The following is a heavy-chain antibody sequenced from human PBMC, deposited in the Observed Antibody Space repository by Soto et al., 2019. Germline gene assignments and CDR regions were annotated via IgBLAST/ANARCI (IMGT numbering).Heavy chain of an antibody. D-gene: IGHD3-3*01. V-gene: IGHV1-8*01. CDR3: ACNTIFRYYYGMDV. CDR2: INPNSGNP. Sequence: QVQLVQSGAEVKKPGASVKVSCKASGYTFTSYDINWVRQATGQGLEWMGWINPNSGNPGYAQKFQGRVTMTRNTFICTAYMELSSLRSEDTAVYYCACNTIFRYYYGMDVWGQGTTVPVSS. J-gene: IGHJ6*02. CDR1: GYTFTSYD.